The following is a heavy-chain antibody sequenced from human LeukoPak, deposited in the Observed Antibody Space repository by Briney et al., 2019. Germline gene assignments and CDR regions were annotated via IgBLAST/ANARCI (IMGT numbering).Heavy chain of an antibody. D-gene: IGHD5-24*01. J-gene: IGHJ4*02. CDR1: GFTFSSFS. CDR3: TRVETGRGGGWVPFDY. V-gene: IGHV3-66*02. Sequence: GGSLRLSCAASGFTFSSFSMNWVRQAPGKRLEWVSVIYTGGDTYYADSVKGRFTISRDNSKNTVYLQMNRLRTEDTAVYYCTRVETGRGGGWVPFDYWGQGTLVTVSS. CDR2: IYTGGDT.